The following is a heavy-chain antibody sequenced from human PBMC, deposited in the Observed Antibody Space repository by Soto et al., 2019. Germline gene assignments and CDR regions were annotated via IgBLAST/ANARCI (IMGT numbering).Heavy chain of an antibody. Sequence: EVQLLESGGGLVQPGGSLRLSCAASGFPFSSFAMHWVRHAPGKGLEWVSTISGGADSAFYADSVKGRFTISRDNAKNMLYLKIDSLRAEDTAVYYCAKTRGAMIYAISVYGMDVWGQGTPVTVSS. CDR1: GFPFSSFA. D-gene: IGHD2-8*01. V-gene: IGHV3-23*01. J-gene: IGHJ6*02. CDR2: ISGGADSA. CDR3: AKTRGAMIYAISVYGMDV.